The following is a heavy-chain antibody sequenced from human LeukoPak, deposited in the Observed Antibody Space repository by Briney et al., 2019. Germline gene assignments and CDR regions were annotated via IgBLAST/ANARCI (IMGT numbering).Heavy chain of an antibody. CDR1: GFTFSSYG. D-gene: IGHD5-24*01. Sequence: GGSLRLSCAASGFTFSSYGMHWVRQAPGKGLEWVAVISYDGSNKYYADSVKGRCTISRDSSKNTLYLQMNSLRAEDTAVYYCAKDRDGYNVGDYWGQGTLVTVSS. CDR2: ISYDGSNK. CDR3: AKDRDGYNVGDY. J-gene: IGHJ4*02. V-gene: IGHV3-30*18.